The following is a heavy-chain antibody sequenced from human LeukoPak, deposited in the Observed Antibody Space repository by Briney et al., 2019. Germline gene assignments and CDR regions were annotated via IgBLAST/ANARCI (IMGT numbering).Heavy chain of an antibody. CDR3: ARGGRPYYYDSSGYQKVEYFQH. Sequence: ASVKVSCKASGYTFTSYGISWVRQAPGQGLEWMGWISAYNGNTNYAQKLQGRVTRTTDTSTSTAYMELRSLRSDDTAVYYCARGGRPYYYDSSGYQKVEYFQHWGQGTLVTVSS. V-gene: IGHV1-18*01. CDR2: ISAYNGNT. J-gene: IGHJ1*01. CDR1: GYTFTSYG. D-gene: IGHD3-22*01.